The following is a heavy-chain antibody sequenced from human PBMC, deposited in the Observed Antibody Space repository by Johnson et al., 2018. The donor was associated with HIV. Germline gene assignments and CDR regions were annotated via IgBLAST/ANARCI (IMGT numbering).Heavy chain of an antibody. V-gene: IGHV3-30*04. CDR2: ISYDGSHE. D-gene: IGHD1-26*01. Sequence: QVQLVESGGGVVQPGRSLSLSCAASGFTFSSYTMYWVRQAPGKGLEWVAVISYDGSHEYYADSVKGRFTISRDNSKNTLYLQMSSLRAGDTAVYYCARGRASWELYDAFDIWGQGTMVTVSS. CDR1: GFTFSSYT. CDR3: ARGRASWELYDAFDI. J-gene: IGHJ3*02.